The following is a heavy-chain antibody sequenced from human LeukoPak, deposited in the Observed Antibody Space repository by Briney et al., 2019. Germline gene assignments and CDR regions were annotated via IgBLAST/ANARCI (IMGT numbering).Heavy chain of an antibody. D-gene: IGHD2-21*02. CDR2: ISTYNGNT. Sequence: ASVKVSCKASGYTFTSYGISWVRQAPGQGLEWMGWISTYNGNTNYAQKLQGRVTMTTDTSTSTAYMELSRLTSDDTAVYYCARVDPFCGGDCLDSDFWGQGTLVTVSS. CDR1: GYTFTSYG. V-gene: IGHV1-18*01. J-gene: IGHJ4*02. CDR3: ARVDPFCGGDCLDSDF.